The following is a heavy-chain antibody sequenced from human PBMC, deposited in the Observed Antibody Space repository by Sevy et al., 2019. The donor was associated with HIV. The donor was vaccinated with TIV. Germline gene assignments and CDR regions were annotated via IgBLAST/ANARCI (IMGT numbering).Heavy chain of an antibody. CDR3: GLQGYSYGHYYYYYYMDV. Sequence: GGSLRLSCAASGFTFSSYWMHWVRQAPGKGLVWVSRINSDGSSTSYADSVKGRFTISRDNAKNTPYLQMNSLRAEDTAVYYCGLQGYSYGHYYYYYYMDVWGKGTTVTVSS. V-gene: IGHV3-74*01. CDR1: GFTFSSYW. CDR2: INSDGSST. J-gene: IGHJ6*03. D-gene: IGHD5-18*01.